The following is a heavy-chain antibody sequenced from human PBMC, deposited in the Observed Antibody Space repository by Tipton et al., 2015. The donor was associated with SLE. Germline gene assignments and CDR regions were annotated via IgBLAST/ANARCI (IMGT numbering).Heavy chain of an antibody. Sequence: TLSLTCAVYGGSFSGYYWSWIRQPPGKGLEWIGEVNHSGSTNYNPSLESRVTIFVDTSKNQFSLKLKSVTAADTAVYYCAREPVYYYYYMDVWGKGTTVTVSS. J-gene: IGHJ6*03. V-gene: IGHV4-34*01. CDR3: AREPVYYYYYMDV. CDR1: GGSFSGYY. CDR2: VNHSGST.